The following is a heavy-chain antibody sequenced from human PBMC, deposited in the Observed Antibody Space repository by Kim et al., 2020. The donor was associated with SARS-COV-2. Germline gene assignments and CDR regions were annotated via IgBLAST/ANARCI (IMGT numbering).Heavy chain of an antibody. V-gene: IGHV3-30*04. J-gene: IGHJ4*02. Sequence: GGSLRLSCAASGFTFSSYAMHWVRQAPGKGLEWVAVISYDGSNKYYADSVKGRFTISRDNSKNTLYLQMNSLRAEDTAVYYCASDSDLAYWGQGTLVTVSS. CDR2: ISYDGSNK. CDR3: ASDSDLAY. CDR1: GFTFSSYA.